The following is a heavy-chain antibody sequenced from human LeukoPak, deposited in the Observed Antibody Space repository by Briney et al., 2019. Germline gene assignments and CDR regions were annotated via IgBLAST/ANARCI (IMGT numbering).Heavy chain of an antibody. J-gene: IGHJ5*02. CDR3: ARDLNVAPNWFDP. V-gene: IGHV4-4*07. CDR1: GGSFSGYY. D-gene: IGHD2-15*01. CDR2: IYTSGST. Sequence: SETLSLTCAVYGGSFSGYYWSWIRQPAGKGLEWIGRIYTSGSTNYNPSLKSRVTMSVDTFKNQFSLKLSSVTAADTAVYYCARDLNVAPNWFDPWGQGTLVTVSS.